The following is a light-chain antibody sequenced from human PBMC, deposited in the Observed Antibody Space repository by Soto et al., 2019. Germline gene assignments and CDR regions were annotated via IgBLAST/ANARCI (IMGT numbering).Light chain of an antibody. Sequence: EIVLTQSPGTLSLSPGETATFSCRASQSVSTSYLAWYQQKPGQAPRLLISGASSRATGIPDRFSGSGSGTDFTLTISRLEPEDFEVYYCQQYGSSPLFTFGPGTKVDIK. CDR3: QQYGSSPLFT. J-gene: IGKJ3*01. V-gene: IGKV3-20*01. CDR1: QSVSTSY. CDR2: GAS.